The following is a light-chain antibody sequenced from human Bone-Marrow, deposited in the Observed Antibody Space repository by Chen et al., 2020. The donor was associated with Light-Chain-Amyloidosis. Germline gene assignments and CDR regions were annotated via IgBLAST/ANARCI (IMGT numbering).Light chain of an antibody. V-gene: IGLV3-25*03. CDR2: RDT. CDR1: DLPTKY. Sequence: SYELTQPPSVSVSPGQTARITCSGDDLPTKYAYWYQQKPGQAPVLVIHRDTERPSGISERFSGSRSGITATLSISGVQTEDEADYHCQSADRSGTYEVIFGGGTKLTVL. CDR3: QSADRSGTYEVI. J-gene: IGLJ2*01.